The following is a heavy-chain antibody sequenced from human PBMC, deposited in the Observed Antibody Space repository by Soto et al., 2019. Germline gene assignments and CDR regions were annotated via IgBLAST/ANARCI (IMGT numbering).Heavy chain of an antibody. CDR2: ISSGGGTA. J-gene: IGHJ6*03. CDR1: AFTFSDYY. V-gene: IGHV3-11*01. D-gene: IGHD4-17*01. CDR3: ARAPETTEPWEYFYYYMAV. Sequence: QVQLVESGGGFVKPGGSLRLSCAASAFTFSDYYMSWIRQAPGKGLEWVSYISSGGGTAYYADSVKGRFTISRDNSKNSLFLQMNSLRGEDTAVYYCARAPETTEPWEYFYYYMAVWGKGTTATVSS.